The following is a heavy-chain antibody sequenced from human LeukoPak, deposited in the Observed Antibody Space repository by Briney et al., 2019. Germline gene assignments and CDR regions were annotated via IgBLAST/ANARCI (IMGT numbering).Heavy chain of an antibody. CDR2: MNQGGSET. V-gene: IGHV3-7*01. J-gene: IGHJ4*02. CDR3: ARDGVARGFDY. Sequence: PGGSLRLSCAASGFTFGRHWMSWVRQAPGKGLEWVAHMNQGGSETTNVDSVKGRFTISRDDAKNLVFLQMNSLRVEDTAVYHCARDGVARGFDYWGQGILVTVSS. CDR1: GFTFGRHW. D-gene: IGHD3-10*01.